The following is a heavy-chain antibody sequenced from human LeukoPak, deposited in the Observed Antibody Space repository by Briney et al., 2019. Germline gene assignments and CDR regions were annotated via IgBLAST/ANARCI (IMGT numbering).Heavy chain of an antibody. Sequence: KTGGSLRLSCVASGFTFSSYSMNWVRQAPGKGPEWVSSITSDSSFIFYADSVKGRFTISRDNAKKSLYLQMNTLRAEDTAVYYCARAVTYCSGGSCYSGLPSAYWGQGTLVTVSS. D-gene: IGHD2-15*01. CDR1: GFTFSSYS. CDR3: ARAVTYCSGGSCYSGLPSAY. V-gene: IGHV3-21*01. CDR2: ITSDSSFI. J-gene: IGHJ4*02.